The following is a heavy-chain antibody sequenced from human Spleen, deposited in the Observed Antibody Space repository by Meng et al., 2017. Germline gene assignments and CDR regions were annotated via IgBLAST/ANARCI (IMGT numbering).Heavy chain of an antibody. J-gene: IGHJ4*02. Sequence: QGQLQESGPGLVKPSATLSLTCTGSDDSNSSYYWNWIRQPPGKGLEWIGFIYHNGDTNYNPSLKSRVTISVDTSKNQFSLKLVSVTAADTAVYYCARGWRVIHLYYFDNWGQGTLVTVSS. D-gene: IGHD3-10*01. V-gene: IGHV4-59*01. CDR1: DDSNSSYY. CDR3: ARGWRVIHLYYFDN. CDR2: IYHNGDT.